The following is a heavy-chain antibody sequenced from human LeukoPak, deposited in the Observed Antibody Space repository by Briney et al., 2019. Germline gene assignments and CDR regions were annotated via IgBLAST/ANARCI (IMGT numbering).Heavy chain of an antibody. J-gene: IGHJ4*02. V-gene: IGHV1-69*01. CDR3: ARDPPAVADSNDY. Sequence: SVKVSCKASGGTFSSYAISWVRQAPGQGLEWMGGIIPIFGTANYAQKFQGRVTITADESTSTAYMELSSLRSEDTAVYYCARDPPAVADSNDYWGQGTLVTISS. D-gene: IGHD6-19*01. CDR1: GGTFSSYA. CDR2: IIPIFGTA.